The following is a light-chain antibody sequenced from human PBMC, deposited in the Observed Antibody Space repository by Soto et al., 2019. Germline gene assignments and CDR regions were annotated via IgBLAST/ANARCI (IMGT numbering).Light chain of an antibody. CDR1: QSVRSN. V-gene: IGKV3-15*01. Sequence: EIVLTQSPASLSVSPGDRDTLTCRASQSVRSNSAWYQQKPGQAPRLLIYGASTRATGIPARFSGSGYETEFTLTISRLEPEDFAVYYCQQYGSSGTFGQGTKVDIK. CDR3: QQYGSSGT. CDR2: GAS. J-gene: IGKJ1*01.